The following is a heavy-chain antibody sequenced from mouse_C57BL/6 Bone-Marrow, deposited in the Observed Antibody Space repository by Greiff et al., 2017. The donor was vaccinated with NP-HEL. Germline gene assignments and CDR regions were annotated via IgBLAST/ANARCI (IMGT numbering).Heavy chain of an antibody. V-gene: IGHV5-6*01. CDR2: ISSGGSYT. CDR1: GFTFSSYG. J-gene: IGHJ4*01. CDR3: ARHVIGAMDY. Sequence: EVKVVESGGDLVKPGGSLKLSCAASGFTFSSYGMSWVRQTPDKRLEWVATISSGGSYTYYPDSVKGRFTISRDNAKNTLYLQMSSLKSEDTAMYYCARHVIGAMDYWGQGTSVTVSS.